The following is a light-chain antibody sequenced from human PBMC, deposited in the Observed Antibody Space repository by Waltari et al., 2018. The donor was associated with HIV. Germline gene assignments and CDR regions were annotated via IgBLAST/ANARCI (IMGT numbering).Light chain of an antibody. CDR3: QHYHNWPPWT. J-gene: IGKJ1*01. CDR1: HSVNRN. V-gene: IGKV3-15*01. Sequence: EIIMTQSPVTLSVSPGEKATISCRASHSVNRNLAWYQQKPGQAPRLLIYGASTRATGIPARFSGSGSGTEFILTISSLQSEDFAIYCCQHYHNWPPWTFGQGTKVEIK. CDR2: GAS.